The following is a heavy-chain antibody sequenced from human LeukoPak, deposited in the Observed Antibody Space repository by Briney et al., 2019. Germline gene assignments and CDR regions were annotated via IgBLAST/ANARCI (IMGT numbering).Heavy chain of an antibody. CDR1: GFNSSSYW. D-gene: IGHD6-13*01. CDR2: IKQDGREK. J-gene: IGHJ4*02. V-gene: IGHV3-7*01. CDR3: ARVPASSWSHYFDY. Sequence: GGSLRLSCAASGFNSSSYWMSWVRQAPGKGLEWVANIKQDGREKYYVDSVKGRFTISRDNAKNSLYLQMNSLRAEDTAVYYCARVPASSWSHYFDYWGQGTLVTVSS.